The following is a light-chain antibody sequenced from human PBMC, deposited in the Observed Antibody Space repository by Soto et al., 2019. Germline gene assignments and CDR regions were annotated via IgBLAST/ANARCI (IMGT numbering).Light chain of an antibody. J-gene: IGKJ3*01. CDR3: QQYGSSPIT. CDR2: GAS. Sequence: EMVLTQSPGTLSLSPGERATLSCRASQSVSSSYLAWYQQNPGQAPRLLIYGASSRATGLPDRFSGSGSGTDFTLTISSLEPEDSAVYYCQQYGSSPITLGPGTKVDI. V-gene: IGKV3-20*01. CDR1: QSVSSSY.